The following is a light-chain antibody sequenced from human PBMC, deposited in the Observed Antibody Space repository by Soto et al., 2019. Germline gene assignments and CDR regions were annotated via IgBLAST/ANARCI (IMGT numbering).Light chain of an antibody. J-gene: IGKJ2*01. Sequence: EIVLTQSPGTLSLSPGERATLSCRASQSITSSYLAWYQQKPGQAPRLLIYCASRRATDIPDRFSGSGSGTDFTLTISRLEPEDFAVYFCQLYDSSSYTFGQGTKLEIK. CDR2: CAS. V-gene: IGKV3-20*01. CDR3: QLYDSSSYT. CDR1: QSITSSY.